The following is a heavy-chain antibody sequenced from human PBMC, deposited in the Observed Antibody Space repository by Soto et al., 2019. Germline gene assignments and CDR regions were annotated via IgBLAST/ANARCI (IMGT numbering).Heavy chain of an antibody. CDR2: IIPIFGTA. V-gene: IGHV1-69*01. CDR1: GGTFSSYA. CDR3: AVRFLESDYYYYYSMDV. D-gene: IGHD3-3*01. J-gene: IGHJ6*02. Sequence: QVQLVQSGAEVKKPGSSVKVSCKASGGTFSSYAISWVRQAPGQGLEWMGGIIPIFGTANYAQKFQGRVTITADESTRTADRELSSLRSEDTAVYYCAVRFLESDYYYYYSMDVWGQGTTVTVSS.